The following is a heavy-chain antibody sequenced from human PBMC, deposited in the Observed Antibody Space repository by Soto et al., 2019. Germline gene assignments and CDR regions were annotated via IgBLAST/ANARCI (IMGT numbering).Heavy chain of an antibody. D-gene: IGHD6-19*01. CDR1: GFTLSSYA. Sequence: PGGSLRLSGAASGFTLSSYAMTWDRQAAGNGLGWVSGISGTGGSTYYADSVKGRFTISRDNSINTLYLQMNRLRAEDTAVYYCAKARVAVAGTDYYFDYWGQGTLVAVSS. CDR2: ISGTGGST. CDR3: AKARVAVAGTDYYFDY. V-gene: IGHV3-23*01. J-gene: IGHJ4*02.